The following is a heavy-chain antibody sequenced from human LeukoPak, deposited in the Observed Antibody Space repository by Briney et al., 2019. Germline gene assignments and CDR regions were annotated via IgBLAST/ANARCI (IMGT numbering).Heavy chain of an antibody. CDR3: AALTGYYVGMDV. Sequence: ASVKVSCKVSGYTLTELSMHWVRQAPGKGLEWMGGFDPEDGETIYAQKSQGRVTMTEDTSTDTAYMELSSLRSEDTAVYYCAALTGYYVGMDVWGQGTTVTVSS. V-gene: IGHV1-24*01. CDR2: FDPEDGET. D-gene: IGHD3-9*01. CDR1: GYTLTELS. J-gene: IGHJ6*02.